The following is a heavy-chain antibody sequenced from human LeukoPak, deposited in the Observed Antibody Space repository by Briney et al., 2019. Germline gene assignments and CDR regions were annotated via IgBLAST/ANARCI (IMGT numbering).Heavy chain of an antibody. CDR1: GFTFSSYW. D-gene: IGHD2-15*01. CDR3: ARGFQNAADAFDI. V-gene: IGHV3-7*04. Sequence: GGSLRLSCAASGFTFSSYWMSWVRQAPGKGLEWVANIKQDGSEKYYVDSVKGRFTISRDNAKNSLYLQMNSLRAEDTAVYYCARGFQNAADAFDIWGQGTMVTVSS. J-gene: IGHJ3*02. CDR2: IKQDGSEK.